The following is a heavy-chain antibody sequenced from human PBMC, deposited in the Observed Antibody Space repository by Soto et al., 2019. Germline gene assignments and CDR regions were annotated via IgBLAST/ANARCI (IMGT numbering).Heavy chain of an antibody. D-gene: IGHD5-18*01. CDR1: GFTFSAYS. CDR2: ITSSSTYI. J-gene: IGHJ4*02. V-gene: IGHV3-21*06. Sequence: GGSLRLSCVASGFTFSAYSMSWVRQAPGQGLEWVSSITSSSTYIYYTRSGEGRFTISRDDAKNSLHLQMNSLRAEDTAVYYCARDLLEGYGHARQPDYWGQGTLVTVSS. CDR3: ARDLLEGYGHARQPDY.